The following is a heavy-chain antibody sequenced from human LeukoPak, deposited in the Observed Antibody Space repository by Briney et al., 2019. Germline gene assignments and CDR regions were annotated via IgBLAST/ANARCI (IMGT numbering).Heavy chain of an antibody. CDR2: IKEDGSEK. D-gene: IGHD6-13*01. CDR3: ARDLTIAAANYYFDN. V-gene: IGHV3-7*01. Sequence: GGSLRLSCAASGFSFGDFWMAWVRQTPGKGLEWVADIKEDGSEKFYVDSVKGRFTISRDNAKNSLYLQMNSLRAEDTAVYYCARDLTIAAANYYFDNWGQGTLVTVSS. J-gene: IGHJ4*02. CDR1: GFSFGDFW.